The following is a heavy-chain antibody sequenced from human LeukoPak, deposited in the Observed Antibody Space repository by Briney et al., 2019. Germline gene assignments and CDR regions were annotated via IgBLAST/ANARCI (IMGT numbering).Heavy chain of an antibody. D-gene: IGHD3-16*01. J-gene: IGHJ4*02. CDR2: ISYDGSNK. CDR3: AREGNYDWGGELGRGINV. CDR1: GFTFSSYA. V-gene: IGHV3-30-3*01. Sequence: GRSLRLSCAASGFTFSSYAMHWVRQAPGKGLEWVAVISYDGSNKYYADSVKGRFTISRDNSKNTLYLQMNSLRAEDTAVYYCAREGNYDWGGELGRGINVWGQGTLVTVSS.